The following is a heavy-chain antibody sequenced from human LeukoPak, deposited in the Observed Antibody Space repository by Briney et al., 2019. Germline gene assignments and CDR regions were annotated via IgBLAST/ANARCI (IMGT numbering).Heavy chain of an antibody. V-gene: IGHV4-39*07. D-gene: IGHD6-13*01. CDR3: ARDSPTVIIAAAGSLDY. CDR2: IYYSGST. J-gene: IGHJ4*02. Sequence: PSETLSLTCTVSGGSISSSSYYWGWIRQPPGKGLEWIGSIYYSGSTYYNPSLKSRVTISVDTSKNQFSLKLSSMTAADTAVYYCARDSPTVIIAAAGSLDYWGQGTLVTVSS. CDR1: GGSISSSSYY.